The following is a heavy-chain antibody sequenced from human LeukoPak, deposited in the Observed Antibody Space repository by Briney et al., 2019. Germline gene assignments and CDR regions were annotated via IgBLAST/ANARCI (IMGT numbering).Heavy chain of an antibody. Sequence: GGSLRLSCAASGFTFSSYGMHWVRQAPGKGLEWVAVISYDGSNKYYADSVKGRFTISRDNSKNTLYLQMNSLRAEDTAVYYCARRLAVGYSSSWYLGYWGQGTLVTVSS. CDR2: ISYDGSNK. V-gene: IGHV3-30*19. J-gene: IGHJ4*02. CDR1: GFTFSSYG. CDR3: ARRLAVGYSSSWYLGY. D-gene: IGHD6-13*01.